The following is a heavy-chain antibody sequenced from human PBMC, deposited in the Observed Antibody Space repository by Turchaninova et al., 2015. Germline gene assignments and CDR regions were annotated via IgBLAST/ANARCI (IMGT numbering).Heavy chain of an antibody. D-gene: IGHD1-26*01. CDR1: GFTFTNAW. Sequence: EVQLVESGGGLVKPGGSLRLSCTGSGFTFTNAWMNWVRQAPGKGLRWVARIKTKSDGGAADCAAPVKGRCIISRDDSKKMLYLQMNSLKIEDTAVYYCRETRGWGQGTLVTVSS. CDR2: IKTKSDGGAA. CDR3: RETRG. V-gene: IGHV3-15*01. J-gene: IGHJ4*02.